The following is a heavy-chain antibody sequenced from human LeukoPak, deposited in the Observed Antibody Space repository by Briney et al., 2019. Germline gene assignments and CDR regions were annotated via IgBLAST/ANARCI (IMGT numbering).Heavy chain of an antibody. CDR1: GFSLTTSGVG. Sequence: SGPTLVNPPQTLTLTCTFSGFSLTTSGVGVGWIRQPPGKALEWLELINWDDQKVYSPSLQSRLSITKDTSKNQVVLTMTNVDPVDTATYYCAHRRDSSGYQYRYWFAPWGQGTLVTVSS. V-gene: IGHV2-5*02. D-gene: IGHD3-22*01. J-gene: IGHJ5*02. CDR3: AHRRDSSGYQYRYWFAP. CDR2: INWDDQK.